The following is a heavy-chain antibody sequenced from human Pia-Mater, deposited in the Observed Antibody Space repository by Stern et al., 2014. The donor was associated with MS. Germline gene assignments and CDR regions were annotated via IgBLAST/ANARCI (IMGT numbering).Heavy chain of an antibody. Sequence: QVQLVESGGGVVQPGTSLRLSCAASGFTFSTYPIHWVRQAPGKGLEWVAVISFDGNKKSFADSVKGRFTISRDNSKNTMYLQMNSLRDEDTAIYYCARGYSSGWLFLLDYWGQGTLVIVSS. CDR1: GFTFSTYP. J-gene: IGHJ4*02. D-gene: IGHD6-19*01. CDR2: ISFDGNKK. V-gene: IGHV3-30-3*01. CDR3: ARGYSSGWLFLLDY.